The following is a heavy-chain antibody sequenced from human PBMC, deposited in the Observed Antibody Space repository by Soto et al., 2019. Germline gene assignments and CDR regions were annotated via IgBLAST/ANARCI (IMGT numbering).Heavy chain of an antibody. CDR2: ISSSGGST. CDR1: GFTFSSYA. V-gene: IGHV3-23*01. J-gene: IGHJ4*02. CDR3: AKDQPMTQPRPCFDY. Sequence: EVQLLESGGDLIQPGGSLRLSCAASGFTFSSYAMSWVRQAPGKGLGWVSAISSSGGSTFYADSVKGRFTISRDNSRNTLYLQMNSLRAEDTAIYYCAKDQPMTQPRPCFDYWGQGTLVTVSS. D-gene: IGHD3-22*01.